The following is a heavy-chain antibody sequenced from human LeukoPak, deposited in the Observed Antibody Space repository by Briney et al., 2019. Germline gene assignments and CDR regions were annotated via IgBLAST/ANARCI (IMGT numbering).Heavy chain of an antibody. V-gene: IGHV3-21*01. D-gene: IGHD1-26*01. CDR2: ISSSSSYI. Sequence: GGSLRLSCAASGFTFSSYSMNWVRRAPGKGLEWVSSISSSSSYIYYADSVKGRFTISRDNSKNTLSLQMNSLRPEDTAVYYCATDDVVGAQDCWGQGTLVTVSS. CDR1: GFTFSSYS. J-gene: IGHJ4*02. CDR3: ATDDVVGAQDC.